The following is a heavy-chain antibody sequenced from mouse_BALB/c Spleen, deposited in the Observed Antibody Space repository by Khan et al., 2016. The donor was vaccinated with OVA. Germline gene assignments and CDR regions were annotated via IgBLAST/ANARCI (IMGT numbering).Heavy chain of an antibody. CDR3: ARPPYFSYVLDN. V-gene: IGHV9-3-1*01. J-gene: IGHJ4*01. Sequence: QIQLVQSGPEVKKPGETVKISCKASGHTFTKFGMNWVKQAPGKGLKWMGWINTYTGEPTYADDFNGRFAFFLETSASTDYLQINYLKHEDTATYFCARPPYFSYVLDNWGQGTSVTVSS. CDR2: INTYTGEP. CDR1: GHTFTKFG. D-gene: IGHD2-10*01.